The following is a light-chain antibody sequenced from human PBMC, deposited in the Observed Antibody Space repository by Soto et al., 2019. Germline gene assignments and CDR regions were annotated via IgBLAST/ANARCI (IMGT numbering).Light chain of an antibody. CDR3: QSYDSSRSASV. CDR1: SSNIGAGYD. V-gene: IGLV1-40*01. CDR2: VNN. J-gene: IGLJ3*02. Sequence: QSVLTQPPSVSWAPGQRVTISCTGSSSNIGAGYDVHWYQQVTGTAPKLLIYVNNNRPSGVPDRFSGSKSGTSASLVITGLQAEDEADYYCQSYDSSRSASVFGGGTKLTVL.